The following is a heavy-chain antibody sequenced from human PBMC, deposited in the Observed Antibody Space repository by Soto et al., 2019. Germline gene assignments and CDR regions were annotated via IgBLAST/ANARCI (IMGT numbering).Heavy chain of an antibody. CDR2: ISSSSSYI. D-gene: IGHD6-13*01. CDR3: ASLPRIAAAAGTYGMDV. V-gene: IGHV3-21*01. CDR1: GFTFSSYS. Sequence: GGSLRLSCAASGFTFSSYSMNWVRQAPGKGLECVSSISSSSSYIYYADSVKGRFTISRDNAKNSLYLQMNSLRAEDTAVYYCASLPRIAAAAGTYGMDVWGQGTTVTVSS. J-gene: IGHJ6*02.